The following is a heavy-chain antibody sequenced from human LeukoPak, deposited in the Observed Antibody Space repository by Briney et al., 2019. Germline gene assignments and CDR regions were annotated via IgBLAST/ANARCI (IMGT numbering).Heavy chain of an antibody. CDR2: INHSGST. CDR1: GGSISSYY. Sequence: PSETLSLTCTVSGGSISSYYWSWIRQPPGKGLEWIGEINHSGSTNYNPSLKSRVTISVDTSKNQFSLKLSSVTAADTAVYYCARDDYGGNSHHCWGQGTLVTVSS. D-gene: IGHD4-23*01. V-gene: IGHV4-34*01. J-gene: IGHJ4*02. CDR3: ARDDYGGNSHHC.